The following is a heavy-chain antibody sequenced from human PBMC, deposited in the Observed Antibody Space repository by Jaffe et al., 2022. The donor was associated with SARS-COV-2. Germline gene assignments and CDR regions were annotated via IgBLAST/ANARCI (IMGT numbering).Heavy chain of an antibody. CDR3: ARDPRIVITFGGVTL. J-gene: IGHJ3*01. D-gene: IGHD3-16*01. Sequence: QVQLQESGPGLVKPSETLSLTCTVSGGSVSSGSYYWSWIRQPPGKGLEWIGYIYYSGSTNYSPSLKSRVTISVDTSKNQYSLKLSSVTAADTAVYYCARDPRIVITFGGVTLWGQGTMVTVSS. CDR1: GGSVSSGSYY. CDR2: IYYSGST. V-gene: IGHV4-61*01.